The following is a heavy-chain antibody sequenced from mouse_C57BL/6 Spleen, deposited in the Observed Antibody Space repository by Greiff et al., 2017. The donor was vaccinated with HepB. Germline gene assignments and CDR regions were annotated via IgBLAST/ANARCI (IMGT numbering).Heavy chain of an antibody. J-gene: IGHJ4*01. CDR2: ISSGSSTI. CDR1: GFTFSDYG. D-gene: IGHD2-1*01. V-gene: IGHV5-17*01. Sequence: EVMLVESGGGLVKPGGSLKLSCAASGFTFSDYGMHWVRQAPEKGLEWVAYISSGSSTIYYADTVKGRFTISRDNAKNTLFLQMTSLRSEDTAMYYWGKENYNINHNYARDYWGQGTSVTVSS. CDR3: GKENYNINHNYARDY.